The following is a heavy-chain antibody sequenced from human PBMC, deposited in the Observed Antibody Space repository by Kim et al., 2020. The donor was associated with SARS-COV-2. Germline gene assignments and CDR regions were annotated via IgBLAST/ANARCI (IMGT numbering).Heavy chain of an antibody. Sequence: VGSLRLSCAASGFTFSNHAMNWVRQAPGKGLECVSVISGSGENTYYADSVRGRFTSSRDSSKNTLYLQMNSLRSEDTALYYCAKDFTGSGRLFDYWGQGTLVTVSS. CDR1: GFTFSNHA. CDR2: ISGSGENT. J-gene: IGHJ4*02. CDR3: AKDFTGSGRLFDY. V-gene: IGHV3-23*01. D-gene: IGHD2-15*01.